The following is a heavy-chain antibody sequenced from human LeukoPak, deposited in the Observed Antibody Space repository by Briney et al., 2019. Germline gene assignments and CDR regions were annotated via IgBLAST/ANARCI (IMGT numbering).Heavy chain of an antibody. CDR3: AKSPTWIQLPWFDP. D-gene: IGHD5-18*01. J-gene: IGHJ5*02. CDR1: GFTFSNAW. V-gene: IGHV3-23*01. Sequence: GGSLRLSCAASGFTFSNAWMSWVRQAPGKGLEWVSAISGSGGSTYYADSVKGRFTISRDNSKNTLYLQMNSLRAEDTAVYYCAKSPTWIQLPWFDPWGQGTLVTVSS. CDR2: ISGSGGST.